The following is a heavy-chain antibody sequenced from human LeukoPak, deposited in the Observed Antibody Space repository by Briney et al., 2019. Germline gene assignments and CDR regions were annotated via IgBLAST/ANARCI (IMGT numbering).Heavy chain of an antibody. V-gene: IGHV4-59*11. CDR3: ARLEPDYYMDV. CDR2: IYYSGST. J-gene: IGHJ6*03. Sequence: SETLSLTCTVSGGSISSHYWSWIRQPPGKGLEWIGYIYYSGSTNYNPSLKSRVTISVDTSKNQFSLKLSSVIAADTAVYYCARLEPDYYMDVWGKGTTVTVSS. CDR1: GGSISSHY.